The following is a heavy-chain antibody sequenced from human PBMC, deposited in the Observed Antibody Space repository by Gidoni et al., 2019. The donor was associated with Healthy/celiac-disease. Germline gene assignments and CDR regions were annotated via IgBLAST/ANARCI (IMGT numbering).Heavy chain of an antibody. D-gene: IGHD6-19*01. CDR2: ISGSGGST. CDR1: GFTFSSYA. CDR3: AKDHRISIAVAAYGPDY. V-gene: IGHV3-23*04. Sequence: EVQLVESGGGLVQPGGSLRLSCAASGFTFSSYAMSWVRQAPGKGLEWVSAISGSGGSTYYADYVKGRFTISRDNSKNTLYLQMNSLRAEDTAVYYCAKDHRISIAVAAYGPDYWGQGTLVTVSS. J-gene: IGHJ4*02.